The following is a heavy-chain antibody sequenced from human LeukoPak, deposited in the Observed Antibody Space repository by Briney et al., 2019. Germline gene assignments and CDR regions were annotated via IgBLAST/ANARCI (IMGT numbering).Heavy chain of an antibody. V-gene: IGHV3-21*04. CDR2: ISSSSSYI. CDR3: ARDLVGNYGSGSYYIPKSYYYYGMDV. D-gene: IGHD3-10*01. J-gene: IGHJ6*02. CDR1: GFTFSSYS. Sequence: PGGSLRLSCAASGFTFSSYSMNWVRQAPGKGLEWVSSISSSSSYIYYADSVKGRFTISRDNSRNTLYLQMDSLRAEDTAVYYCARDLVGNYGSGSYYIPKSYYYYGMDVWGQGTTVTVSS.